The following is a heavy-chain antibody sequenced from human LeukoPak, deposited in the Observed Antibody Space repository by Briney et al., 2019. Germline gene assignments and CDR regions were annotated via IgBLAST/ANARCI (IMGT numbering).Heavy chain of an antibody. Sequence: GGSLRLSCAASGFTFSSYSMNWVRQAPGKGLEWVSSISSSSSYIYYADSVKGRFTISRDNAKNSLYLQMNSLRAEDTAVYYCAREGSGFDPFYFWGQGTLVTVSS. J-gene: IGHJ4*02. V-gene: IGHV3-21*01. D-gene: IGHD5-12*01. CDR2: ISSSSSYI. CDR1: GFTFSSYS. CDR3: AREGSGFDPFYF.